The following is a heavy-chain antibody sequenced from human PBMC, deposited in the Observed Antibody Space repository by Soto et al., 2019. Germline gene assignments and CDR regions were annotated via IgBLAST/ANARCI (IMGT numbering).Heavy chain of an antibody. Sequence: SETLSLTCAVYGGSFSGYYWSWIRQPPGKGLEWIGEINHSGSTNYNPSLKSRVTISVDTSKNQFSLKPSSVTAADTAVYYCARVAYVVVPAAMRYFDYWGQGTLVTVSS. CDR2: INHSGST. D-gene: IGHD2-2*01. V-gene: IGHV4-34*01. CDR3: ARVAYVVVPAAMRYFDY. J-gene: IGHJ4*02. CDR1: GGSFSGYY.